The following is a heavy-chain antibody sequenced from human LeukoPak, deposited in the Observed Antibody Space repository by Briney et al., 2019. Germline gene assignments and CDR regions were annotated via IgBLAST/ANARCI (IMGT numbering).Heavy chain of an antibody. CDR2: IYYNEIT. J-gene: IGHJ4*02. D-gene: IGHD3-22*01. Sequence: SETLSLTCTVSGASVNSDDYYWSWIRQPPGKGPEWIGYIYYNEITFYNPSLKSRATISVDTSKNQFSLKLNSVTAADTAVYYCAREVPSYDSTAHLALPNLFDYWGQGVLVIVSS. CDR1: GASVNSDDYY. V-gene: IGHV4-30-4*01. CDR3: AREVPSYDSTAHLALPNLFDY.